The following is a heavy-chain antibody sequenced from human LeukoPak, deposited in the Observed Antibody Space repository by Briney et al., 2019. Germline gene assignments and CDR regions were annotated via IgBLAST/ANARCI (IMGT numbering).Heavy chain of an antibody. Sequence: ASVKVSCKASGYTLTDYYMHWVRQAPGQGLEWMGWINPNTGGTNYAQKFQGRVTMTSDTSISTAYMELSRLRSDDTAVYYCARGSPTAMINTPFDFWGQGTLVTVSS. CDR1: GYTLTDYY. J-gene: IGHJ4*02. CDR2: INPNTGGT. V-gene: IGHV1-2*02. CDR3: ARGSPTAMINTPFDF. D-gene: IGHD5-18*01.